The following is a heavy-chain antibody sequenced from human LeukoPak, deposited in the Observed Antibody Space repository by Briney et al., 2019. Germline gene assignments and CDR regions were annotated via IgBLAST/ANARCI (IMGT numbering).Heavy chain of an antibody. CDR1: GFTFSSYW. D-gene: IGHD3-10*01. J-gene: IGHJ4*02. CDR2: ISSDGSRT. Sequence: PGGSLRLSCAASGFTFSSYWMHWVRQAPGKGLVWVSRISSDGSRTNYADSVQGRLTIPRDNAKNTLFLHMNSLRAEDTAVYYCARETAVSGGIFFDCWGQGTLVTVSS. V-gene: IGHV3-74*01. CDR3: ARETAVSGGIFFDC.